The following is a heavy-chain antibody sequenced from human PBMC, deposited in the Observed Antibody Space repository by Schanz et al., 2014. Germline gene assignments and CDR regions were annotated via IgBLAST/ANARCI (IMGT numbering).Heavy chain of an antibody. Sequence: QVQLVQSGAEVKKPGASVKVSCKASGYTFISYGISWVRQAPGQGLEWMGRIIPVLAIADYAQKLQGRVTMTTDTSTSTAYMELRSLRSDDTAVYYCARGTMPGTFDIWGQGTMVTVSS. CDR1: GYTFISYG. D-gene: IGHD2-2*01. CDR3: ARGTMPGTFDI. V-gene: IGHV1-18*01. CDR2: IIPVLAIA. J-gene: IGHJ3*02.